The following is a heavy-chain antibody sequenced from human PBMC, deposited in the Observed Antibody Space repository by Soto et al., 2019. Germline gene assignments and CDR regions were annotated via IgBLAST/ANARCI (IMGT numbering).Heavy chain of an antibody. CDR3: ASEPPPGYSSGWYGLDY. CDR1: GFTFSSYG. CDR2: IWYDGSNK. V-gene: IGHV3-33*01. Sequence: QVQLVESGGGVVQPGRSLRLSCAASGFTFSSYGMHWVRHAPGKGLEWVAVIWYDGSNKYYADSVKGRFTISRDNSKNTLYLQMNSLRAEDTAVYYCASEPPPGYSSGWYGLDYWGQGTLVTVSS. D-gene: IGHD6-19*01. J-gene: IGHJ4*02.